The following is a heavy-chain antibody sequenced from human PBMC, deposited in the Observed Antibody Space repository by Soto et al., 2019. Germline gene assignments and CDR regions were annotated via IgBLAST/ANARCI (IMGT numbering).Heavy chain of an antibody. J-gene: IGHJ5*02. V-gene: IGHV1-69*13. Sequence: GASVKVSCKASGGTFSSYAISWVRQAPGQGLEWMGGIIPIFGSANYAQNFQGRVTITADESTTTAYMELRSLRSEDTAVYYCARVSMIPIPWFDPWGQGTLLTVSS. CDR2: IIPIFGSA. CDR1: GGTFSSYA. D-gene: IGHD3-22*01. CDR3: ARVSMIPIPWFDP.